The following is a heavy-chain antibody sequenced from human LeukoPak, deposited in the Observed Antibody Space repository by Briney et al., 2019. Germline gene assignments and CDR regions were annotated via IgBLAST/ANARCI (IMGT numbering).Heavy chain of an antibody. V-gene: IGHV4-34*01. CDR1: GGSFSGYY. D-gene: IGHD5-12*01. Sequence: SETLSLTCAVYGGSFSGYYWSWIRQSPGKGLEWIGEINHSGSANYNPSLKSRVTISGDTSKNQFSLKLSSVTAADTAVYYCARADIVATIGGYYYYMDVWGKGTTVTVSS. CDR2: INHSGSA. CDR3: ARADIVATIGGYYYYMDV. J-gene: IGHJ6*03.